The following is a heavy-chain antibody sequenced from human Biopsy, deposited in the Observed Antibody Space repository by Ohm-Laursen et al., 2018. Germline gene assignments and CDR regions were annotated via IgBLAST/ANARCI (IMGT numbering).Heavy chain of an antibody. Sequence: SDTLSLTCTVSGGSITDDYWSWIRQSPRKGLEWIGHISGRGATNYNPSLRGRVTIPVDTSKNQFSLKLSSVTAADTAVFFCARLYRLDDYWNDDPPDAFDVWGQGTMVTVSS. J-gene: IGHJ3*01. CDR3: ARLYRLDDYWNDDPPDAFDV. D-gene: IGHD3-3*01. CDR2: ISGRGAT. CDR1: GGSITDDY. V-gene: IGHV4-59*07.